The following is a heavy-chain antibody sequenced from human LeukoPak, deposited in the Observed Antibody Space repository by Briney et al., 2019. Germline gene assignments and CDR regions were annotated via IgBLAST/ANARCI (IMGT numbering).Heavy chain of an antibody. CDR1: GYTFTGDY. V-gene: IGHV1-2*02. D-gene: IGHD6-13*01. CDR3: ARDLTRYSSSP. J-gene: IGHJ5*02. CDR2: INPNSGGT. Sequence: ASVKVSCKASGYTFTGDYMHWLRQAPGQGLEWMGWINPNSGGTNYAQKFQGRVTITRDTSISTAYMELSRLRSDDTAVYYCARDLTRYSSSPWGQGTLVTVSS.